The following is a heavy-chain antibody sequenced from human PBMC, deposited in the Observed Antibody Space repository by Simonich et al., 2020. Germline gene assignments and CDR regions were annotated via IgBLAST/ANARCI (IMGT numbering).Heavy chain of an antibody. J-gene: IGHJ4*02. CDR3: ARDYYGGNYYFDY. CDR1: GGSISSYY. V-gene: IGHV4-59*12. CDR2: IYYSGST. Sequence: QVQLQESGPGLVKPSETLSLTCTVSGGSISSYYWSWIRQPPGKGLEWIGYIYYSGSTNYNPSLKSRVTISVDTSKNQFSLKLSSVTAADTAVYYCARDYYGGNYYFDYWGQGTLVTVSS. D-gene: IGHD2-21*02.